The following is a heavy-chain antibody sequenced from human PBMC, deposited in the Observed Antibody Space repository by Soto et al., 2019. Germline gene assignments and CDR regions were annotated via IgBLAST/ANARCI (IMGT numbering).Heavy chain of an antibody. Sequence: SETLSLTCTVSGGSISSYYWSWIRQSPGKGLEWIGFIYYTNSPSYNPSLQSRVAISIDTSNNQFFLQLTSVTAADTAVYYCATTYGASSGYFQHWGQGTLVTVSS. J-gene: IGHJ1*01. CDR3: ATTYGASSGYFQH. D-gene: IGHD4-17*01. CDR2: IYYTNSP. CDR1: GGSISSYY. V-gene: IGHV4-59*03.